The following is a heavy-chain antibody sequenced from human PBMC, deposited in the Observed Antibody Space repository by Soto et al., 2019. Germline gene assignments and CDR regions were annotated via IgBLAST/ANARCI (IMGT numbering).Heavy chain of an antibody. J-gene: IGHJ3*02. V-gene: IGHV3-11*01. CDR2: ITYNGDTI. CDR3: ARIRPTNTGGTFDI. D-gene: IGHD3-16*01. CDR1: GFTFSDYY. Sequence: QVQLVESGGGLVKPGGSLRLSCAASGFTFSDYYMTWIRQAPGKGLEWLSYITYNGDTIYYADCVKGRFTISRDNAHNSLYLEMNSLRAEDTAIYYCARIRPTNTGGTFDIWCQGTMSTVSS.